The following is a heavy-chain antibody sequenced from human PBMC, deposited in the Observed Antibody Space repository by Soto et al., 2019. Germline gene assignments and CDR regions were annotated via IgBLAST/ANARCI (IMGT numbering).Heavy chain of an antibody. CDR1: GYSFTCYW. Sequence: PGESLKISCKGSGYSFTCYWLGWVRQMPGKGLEWMGIIYPGDSDTRYSPSFQGHVTISADKSVSTAYLQWSSLKASDTAMYYCARLGSSTYSEFLEWSIWRQGTLVTASS. D-gene: IGHD3-3*01. CDR2: IYPGDSDT. CDR3: ARLGSSTYSEFLEWSI. V-gene: IGHV5-51*01. J-gene: IGHJ4*02.